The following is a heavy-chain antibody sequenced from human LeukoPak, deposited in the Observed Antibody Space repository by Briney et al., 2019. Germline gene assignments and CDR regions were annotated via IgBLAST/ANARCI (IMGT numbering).Heavy chain of an antibody. CDR3: ARHGFARDIGYYFDY. D-gene: IGHD2-15*01. J-gene: IGHJ4*02. Sequence: PSETLSLTCTVSGGSISSSSYYWGWIRQPPGKGLEWIGSIYYSGSTYYNPSLKSRVTISVDTSKNQFSLKLSSVTAADTAVYYCARHGFARDIGYYFDYWGQGTLVTVSS. V-gene: IGHV4-39*01. CDR1: GGSISSSSYY. CDR2: IYYSGST.